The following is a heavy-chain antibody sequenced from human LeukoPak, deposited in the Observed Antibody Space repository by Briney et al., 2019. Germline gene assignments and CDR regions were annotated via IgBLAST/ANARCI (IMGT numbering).Heavy chain of an antibody. J-gene: IGHJ4*02. CDR2: IYHSGST. V-gene: IGHV4-59*12. Sequence: SETLSLTCTVSGGSISSYYWSWIRQPPGKGLEWIGYIYHSGSTYYNPSLKSRVTISVDRSKNQFSLELSSVTAADTAVYYCARGYCSGGSCYHHDYWGQGTLVTVSS. CDR1: GGSISSYY. D-gene: IGHD2-15*01. CDR3: ARGYCSGGSCYHHDY.